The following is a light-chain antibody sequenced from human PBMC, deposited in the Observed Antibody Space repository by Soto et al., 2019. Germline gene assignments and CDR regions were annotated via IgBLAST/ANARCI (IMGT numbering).Light chain of an antibody. CDR3: CSYAGSGTYV. V-gene: IGLV2-11*01. CDR2: DVT. Sequence: QSALTQPRSVSGSPGQSVTISCTGTSSDVGGYYFVSWYQQHPGKAPKLMIYDVTKRPSGVPDRFSGSKSGNTASLTISGLQAEDEADYYCCSYAGSGTYVFGSATKLTV. CDR1: SSDVGGYYF. J-gene: IGLJ1*01.